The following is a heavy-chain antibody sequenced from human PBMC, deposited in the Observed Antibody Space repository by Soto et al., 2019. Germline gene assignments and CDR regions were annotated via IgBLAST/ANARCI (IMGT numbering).Heavy chain of an antibody. CDR1: GFTFRTYY. D-gene: IGHD6-6*01. Sequence: EVELVESGGGLVKPGGSLKLSCAASGFTFRTYYMIWVRQAPGKGLEWVSTISAGSSNIYYAPSVKGRFTISRDNAKYLLYLQINSLRAEDTAVYYCARQYPSSSRHFDHWGQGTLVIISS. CDR2: ISAGSSNI. CDR3: ARQYPSSSRHFDH. J-gene: IGHJ4*02. V-gene: IGHV3-21*01.